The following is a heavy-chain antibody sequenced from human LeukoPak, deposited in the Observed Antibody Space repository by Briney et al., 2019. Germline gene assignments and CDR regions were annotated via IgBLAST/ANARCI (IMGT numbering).Heavy chain of an antibody. V-gene: IGHV4-34*01. Sequence: SETLSLTCAVYGGSFSGYYWSWIRQPPGKGLEWIGEINHSGSTNYNPSLKSRVTISVDTSKNQFSLKLSSVTAADTAVYYCARDGIVGATFYWGQGTLVTVSS. CDR1: GGSFSGYY. J-gene: IGHJ4*02. CDR3: ARDGIVGATFY. CDR2: INHSGST. D-gene: IGHD1-26*01.